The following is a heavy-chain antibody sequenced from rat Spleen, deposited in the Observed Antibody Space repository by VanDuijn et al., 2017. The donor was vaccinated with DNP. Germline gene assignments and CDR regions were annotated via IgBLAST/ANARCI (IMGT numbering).Heavy chain of an antibody. V-gene: IGHV2-16*01. D-gene: IGHD1-10*01. CDR1: GFSLTTYG. CDR2: IWTGGNT. CDR3: ATITTTDY. J-gene: IGHJ2*01. Sequence: QVQLKESGPGLVQPSQTLSLTCTVSGFSLTTYGISWVRQPPGKGLEWIGAIWTGGNTDYNSALKSRLSICRDTSKSQVLLQMNSLQTEDTAMYFCATITTTDYWGQGVMVTVSS.